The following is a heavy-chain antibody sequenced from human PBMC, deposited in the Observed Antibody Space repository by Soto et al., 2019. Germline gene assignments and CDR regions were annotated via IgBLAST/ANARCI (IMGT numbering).Heavy chain of an antibody. CDR3: ASRSSPYYYYYMDV. Sequence: QVQLVQSGAEVKKPGSSVKVSCKASGGTFSSYTISWVRQAPGQGLEWMGRIIPILGIANYAQKFQGRVTITADKSTSTAYMELSSLRSEDTVVYYCASRSSPYYYYYMDVWGKGTTVTVSS. V-gene: IGHV1-69*02. J-gene: IGHJ6*03. CDR1: GGTFSSYT. CDR2: IIPILGIA.